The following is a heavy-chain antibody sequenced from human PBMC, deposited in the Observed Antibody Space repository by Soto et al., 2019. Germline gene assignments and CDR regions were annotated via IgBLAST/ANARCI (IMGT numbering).Heavy chain of an antibody. Sequence: EVQLVESGGGLVKPGGSLRLSCAASGFTFSSYSMNWVRQAPGKGLEWVSSISSSSSYIYYADSVKGRFTISRDNAKNSLYLQMNSLRAEDTAVYYCARDQGVVGPNDAFDIWGQGTMVTVSS. D-gene: IGHD1-26*01. CDR1: GFTFSSYS. CDR3: ARDQGVVGPNDAFDI. V-gene: IGHV3-21*01. J-gene: IGHJ3*02. CDR2: ISSSSSYI.